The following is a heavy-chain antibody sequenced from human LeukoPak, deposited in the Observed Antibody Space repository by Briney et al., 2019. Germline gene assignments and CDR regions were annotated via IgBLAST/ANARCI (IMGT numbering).Heavy chain of an antibody. CDR3: ARHRVVTAIPAY. Sequence: GGSLRLSCAASGFTFSSYSMNWVRQAPGKGLEWVSSISSSSSYIYYADSVKGRFTISRDNAKNSLYLQMNSLRAEDTAVYYCARHRVVTAIPAYWGQGTLVTVSS. D-gene: IGHD2-21*02. CDR1: GFTFSSYS. CDR2: ISSSSSYI. J-gene: IGHJ4*02. V-gene: IGHV3-21*04.